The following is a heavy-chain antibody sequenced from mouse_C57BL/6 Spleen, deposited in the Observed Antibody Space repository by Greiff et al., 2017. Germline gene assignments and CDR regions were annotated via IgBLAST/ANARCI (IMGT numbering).Heavy chain of an antibody. CDR3: ARGMTTGNH. D-gene: IGHD1-1*01. V-gene: IGHV1-61*01. Sequence: QVQLQQPGAELVRPGSSVKLSCKASGYTFTSYWMDWVKQRPGQGLEWIGNIYPSDSETHYNQKFKDKATLTVDKSSSTAYMQLSSLTSEDSAVYDRARGMTTGNHRGEGTTRTVSS. J-gene: IGHJ2*01. CDR1: GYTFTSYW. CDR2: IYPSDSET.